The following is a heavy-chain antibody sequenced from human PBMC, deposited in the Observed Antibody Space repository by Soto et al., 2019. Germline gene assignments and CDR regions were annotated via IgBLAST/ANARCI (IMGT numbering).Heavy chain of an antibody. J-gene: IGHJ6*02. D-gene: IGHD3-10*01. CDR1: GFTVSSNY. CDR2: IYSGGST. CDR3: ARVSYYGSGSYYNVLRRLYYYYGMDV. V-gene: IGHV3-53*04. Sequence: GGSLRLSCAASGFTVSSNYMSWVRQAPGKGLEWVSVIYSGGSTYYADSVKGRFTISRHNSKNTLYLQMNSLRAEDTAVYYCARVSYYGSGSYYNVLRRLYYYYGMDVWGQGTTVTVSS.